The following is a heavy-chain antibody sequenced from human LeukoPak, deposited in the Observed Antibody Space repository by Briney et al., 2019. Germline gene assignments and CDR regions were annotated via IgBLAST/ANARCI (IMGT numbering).Heavy chain of an antibody. D-gene: IGHD3-22*01. CDR2: MNPNSGNT. CDR3: ASYDSSGIYAFDI. CDR1: GYTFTSYD. Sequence: ASVKVSCKASGYTFTSYDINWVRQATGRGLEWMGWMNPNSGNTGYAQKFQGRVTMTRNTSISTAYMELSSLRSEDTAVYYCASYDSSGIYAFDIWGQGTMVTVSS. V-gene: IGHV1-8*01. J-gene: IGHJ3*02.